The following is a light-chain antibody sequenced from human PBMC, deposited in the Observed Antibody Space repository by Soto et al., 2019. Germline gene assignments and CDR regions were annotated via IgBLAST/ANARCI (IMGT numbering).Light chain of an antibody. Sequence: DIVMTQTPLSSPVTLGQPASISCRSSQGLVHSDGNTYLSWLQQRPGQPPRLLIYEISNRFSGVPDRFSGSGAGTDFTLKISRVEAEDVGIYSCMQATQFPYTFRQGTKLEIK. CDR3: MQATQFPYT. J-gene: IGKJ2*01. CDR1: QGLVHSDGNTY. CDR2: EIS. V-gene: IGKV2-24*01.